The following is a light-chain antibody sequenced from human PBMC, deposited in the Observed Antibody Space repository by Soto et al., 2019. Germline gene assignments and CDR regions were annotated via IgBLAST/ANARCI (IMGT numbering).Light chain of an antibody. J-gene: IGLJ1*01. CDR1: TSDVGTYNL. CDR2: EVT. V-gene: IGLV2-23*02. Sequence: QSTLTQPASVSGSPGQSITISCTGTTSDVGTYNLVSWYQHHPGKAPQLIIFEVTKRPSGVSDRFSGSKSGNTASLTISGLLGEDEADYYCCSFAGRSPPTSVFGTGTKPTVL. CDR3: CSFAGRSPPTSV.